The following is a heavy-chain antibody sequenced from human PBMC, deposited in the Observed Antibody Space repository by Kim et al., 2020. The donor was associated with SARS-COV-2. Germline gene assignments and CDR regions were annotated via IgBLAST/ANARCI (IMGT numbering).Heavy chain of an antibody. CDR2: IDPSDSYT. CDR3: ARQAAADEYFQH. V-gene: IGHV5-10-1*01. Sequence: GESLKISCKGSGYSFTSYWISWVRQMPGKGLEWMGRIDPSDSYTNYSPSFQGHVTISADKSISTAYLQWSSLKASDTAMYYCARQAAADEYFQHWGQGTPVTVSS. CDR1: GYSFTSYW. D-gene: IGHD6-13*01. J-gene: IGHJ1*01.